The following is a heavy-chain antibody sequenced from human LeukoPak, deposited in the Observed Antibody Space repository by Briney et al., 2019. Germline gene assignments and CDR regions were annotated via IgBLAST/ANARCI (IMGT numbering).Heavy chain of an antibody. CDR3: ARTQSSGWYGGYY. J-gene: IGHJ4*02. V-gene: IGHV4-38-2*02. Sequence: SETLSLTCTVSGGSISGYYWGWIRQPPGKGLEWIGSIYHSGSTYYNPSLKSRVTISVDTSKNQFSLKLSSVTAADTAVYYCARTQSSGWYGGYYWGQGTLVTVSS. CDR2: IYHSGST. CDR1: GGSISGYY. D-gene: IGHD6-19*01.